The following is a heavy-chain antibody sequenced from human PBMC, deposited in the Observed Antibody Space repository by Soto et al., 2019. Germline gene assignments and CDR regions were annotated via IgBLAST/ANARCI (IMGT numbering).Heavy chain of an antibody. Sequence: ASVKVSCKASGYTFTNYGISWVRQAPGQGLEWMGWISAYSGNTNYAQKFQGRVTMTTDTSTSTAYMELRSLRSDDTAVYYCARDSFRPTYYYDGIDYRPLDVWGQGTTVTVSS. CDR2: ISAYSGNT. D-gene: IGHD3-22*01. J-gene: IGHJ6*02. V-gene: IGHV1-18*01. CDR3: ARDSFRPTYYYDGIDYRPLDV. CDR1: GYTFTNYG.